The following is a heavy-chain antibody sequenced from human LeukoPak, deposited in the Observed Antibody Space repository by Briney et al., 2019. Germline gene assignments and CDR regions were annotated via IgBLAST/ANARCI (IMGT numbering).Heavy chain of an antibody. D-gene: IGHD3-22*01. V-gene: IGHV1-24*01. J-gene: IGHJ4*02. CDR1: GYTLTELS. CDR2: FDPEDGET. CDR3: AKDFSSGYYITTFDY. Sequence: ASVKVSCKVSGYTLTELSMHWVRQAPGKGLEWMGGFDPEDGETIYAQKFQGRVTMTEDTSTDTAYMELSSLRSEDTAVYCCAKDFSSGYYITTFDYWGQGTLVTVSS.